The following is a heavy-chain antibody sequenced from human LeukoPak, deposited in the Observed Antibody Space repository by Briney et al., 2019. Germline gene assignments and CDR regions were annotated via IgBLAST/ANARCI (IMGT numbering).Heavy chain of an antibody. J-gene: IGHJ4*02. Sequence: PSETLSLTCAVYGGSFSGYYWSWIRQPPGRGLEWMGEINHNGSTNYNPSLKSRVTISVVTSKNQFSLKLSSVTAADTAVYYCASEKGLRYRDGKAAAGIRRSGYYFDYWGQGTLVTVSS. CDR1: GGSFSGYY. V-gene: IGHV4-34*01. CDR2: INHNGST. CDR3: ASEKGLRYRDGKAAAGIRRSGYYFDY. D-gene: IGHD6-13*01.